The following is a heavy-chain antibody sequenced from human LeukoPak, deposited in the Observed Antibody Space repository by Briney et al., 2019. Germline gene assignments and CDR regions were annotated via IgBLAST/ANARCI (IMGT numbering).Heavy chain of an antibody. CDR1: GFTFSSYG. CDR2: ISGSGGST. Sequence: GGSLRLSCAASGFTFSSYGMSWVRQAPGKGLEWVSAISGSGGSTYYADSVKGRFTISRDNSKNTLYLQMNSLRAEDTAVYYCAKDRSVTMVRGVITPYFDYWGQGTLVTVSS. J-gene: IGHJ4*02. CDR3: AKDRSVTMVRGVITPYFDY. D-gene: IGHD3-10*01. V-gene: IGHV3-23*01.